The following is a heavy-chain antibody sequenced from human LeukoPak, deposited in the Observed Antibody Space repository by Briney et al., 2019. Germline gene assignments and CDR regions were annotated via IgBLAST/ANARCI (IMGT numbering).Heavy chain of an antibody. D-gene: IGHD2-8*02. J-gene: IGHJ5*02. CDR1: GFTFSSYS. CDR2: ISSSSSYI. V-gene: IGHV3-21*01. CDR3: AREGTGFGFDP. Sequence: GGSLRLSCAASGFTFSSYSMNWVRQAPGKGLEWVSSISSSSSYIYYADSVKGRFTISRDNAKNSLYLQMNSLRAEDTAVYYCAREGTGFGFDPWGQGTLVTVSS.